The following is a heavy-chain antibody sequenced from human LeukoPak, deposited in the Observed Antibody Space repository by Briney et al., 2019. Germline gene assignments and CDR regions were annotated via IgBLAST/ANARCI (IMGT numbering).Heavy chain of an antibody. V-gene: IGHV1-2*02. D-gene: IGHD6-19*01. Sequence: ASVKVSCKASGYTFTGYYMHWVRQAPGQGLEWMGWINPNSGGTNYAQKFQGRATMTRDTSISTAYMELSRLRSDDTAVYYCARNPIAVDGDYFDYWGQGTLVTVSS. J-gene: IGHJ4*02. CDR1: GYTFTGYY. CDR2: INPNSGGT. CDR3: ARNPIAVDGDYFDY.